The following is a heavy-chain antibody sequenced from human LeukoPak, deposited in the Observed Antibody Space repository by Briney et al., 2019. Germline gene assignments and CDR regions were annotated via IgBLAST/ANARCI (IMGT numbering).Heavy chain of an antibody. D-gene: IGHD2-21*02. CDR3: AKESAYCGSDCRSLSDY. CDR2: ISYDGSNK. V-gene: IGHV3-30-3*01. CDR1: GFTFSSYA. J-gene: IGHJ4*02. Sequence: GGSLRLSCAASGFTFSSYAMSWVRQAPGKGLEWVAVISYDGSNKYYADSVKGRFTISRDNSKNTLYLQMNSLRAEDTAVYYCAKESAYCGSDCRSLSDYWGQGTLVTVSS.